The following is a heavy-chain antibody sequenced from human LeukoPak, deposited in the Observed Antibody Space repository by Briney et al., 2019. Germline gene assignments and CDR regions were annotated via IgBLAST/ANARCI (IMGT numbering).Heavy chain of an antibody. CDR2: INPNSGGT. CDR3: ARSGGAAAGPFYYFDY. Sequence: ASVKVSCKASGYTXTDYFMHRVRQAPGQGLEWMGWINPNSGGTNYAQEFQGRVTMTRDTSISTAYMELSRLRSDDTAVFYCARSGGAAAGPFYYFDYWGQGTLVTVSS. J-gene: IGHJ4*02. V-gene: IGHV1-2*02. CDR1: GYTXTDYF. D-gene: IGHD6-13*01.